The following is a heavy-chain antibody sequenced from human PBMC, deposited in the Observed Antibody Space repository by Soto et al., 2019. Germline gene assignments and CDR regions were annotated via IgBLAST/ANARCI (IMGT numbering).Heavy chain of an antibody. CDR3: AKVFQAYSSSSGFDY. J-gene: IGHJ4*02. V-gene: IGHV3-23*01. D-gene: IGHD6-6*01. CDR2: ISGSGGST. CDR1: GFTFSSYA. Sequence: GGSLRLSCAASGFTFSSYAMSWVRQAPGKGLEWVSAISGSGGSTYYADSVKGRFTISRDNSKNTLYLQMNSLRAEDTAVYYCAKVFQAYSSSSGFDYRGQGTLVTVSS.